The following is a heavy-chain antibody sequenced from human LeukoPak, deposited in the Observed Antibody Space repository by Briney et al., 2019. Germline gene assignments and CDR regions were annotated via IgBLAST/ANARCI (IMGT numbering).Heavy chain of an antibody. D-gene: IGHD6-6*01. J-gene: IGHJ6*04. CDR3: ARDDASTARASGMDV. V-gene: IGHV3-21*01. CDR1: GFTFSAYD. CDR2: ISRNSAFV. Sequence: GGSLRLSCAASGFTFSAYDMNWVRQAPGKGLEWVSYISRNSAFVYYADSVKGRLTISRDNAKNSLYLQMESLRGEDTAVYYCARDDASTARASGMDVWGIGATVTVSS.